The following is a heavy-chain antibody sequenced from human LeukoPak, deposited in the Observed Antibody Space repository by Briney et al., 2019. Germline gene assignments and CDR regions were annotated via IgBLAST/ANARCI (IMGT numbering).Heavy chain of an antibody. V-gene: IGHV1-8*01. CDR3: ARGPNDYYYDSSGYYYYYYYMDV. Sequence: ASVKVSCKASGYTFTSYDINWVRQATGQGLEWMGWMNPNSGNTGYAQEFQGRVTMTRNTSISTAYMELSSLRSEDTAVYYCARGPNDYYYDSSGYYYYYYYMDVWGKGTTVTVSS. J-gene: IGHJ6*03. D-gene: IGHD3-22*01. CDR2: MNPNSGNT. CDR1: GYTFTSYD.